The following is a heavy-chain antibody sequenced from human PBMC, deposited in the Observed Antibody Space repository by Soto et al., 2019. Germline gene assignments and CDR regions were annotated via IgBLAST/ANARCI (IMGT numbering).Heavy chain of an antibody. CDR2: IISDTART. V-gene: IGHV3-23*01. CDR3: ATQDCSGAACSPPG. Sequence: EVQLLESGGGLVQPGGSLRLSCAPSGFPFGRSAMSWVRQSPGMGLEWVSTIISDTARTHYADSVKGRFTISRDSSKNTMFLQMNSLRAAVTAVYYCATQDCSGAACSPPGWGQGTLVTVSS. J-gene: IGHJ4*02. CDR1: GFPFGRSA. D-gene: IGHD2-15*01.